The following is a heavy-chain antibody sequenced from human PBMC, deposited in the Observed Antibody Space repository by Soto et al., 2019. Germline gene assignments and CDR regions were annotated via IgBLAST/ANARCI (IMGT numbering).Heavy chain of an antibody. CDR3: AAVGPPGYSSSWYRDYYYGMDV. CDR1: GFTFTSSA. CDR2: IVVGSGNT. V-gene: IGHV1-58*01. Sequence: SVKVSFKASGFTFTSSAVQWVRQARGQRLEWIGWIVVGSGNTNYAQKFQERVTITRDMSTSTAYMELSSLRSEDTAVYYCAAVGPPGYSSSWYRDYYYGMDVWGQGTTVTVSS. D-gene: IGHD6-13*01. J-gene: IGHJ6*02.